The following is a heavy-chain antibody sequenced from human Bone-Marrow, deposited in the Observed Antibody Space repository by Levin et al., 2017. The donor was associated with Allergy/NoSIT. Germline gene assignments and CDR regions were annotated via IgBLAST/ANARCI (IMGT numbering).Heavy chain of an antibody. Sequence: KPGGSLRLSCAASGFTFSSYSMNWVRQAPGKGLEWVSSISSSSSYIYYADSVKGRFTISRDNAKNSLYLQMNSLRAEDTAVYYCARECFIFGGGSCYSRPAKDYYYYYYMDVWGKGTTVTVSS. V-gene: IGHV3-21*01. CDR2: ISSSSSYI. CDR3: ARECFIFGGGSCYSRPAKDYYYYYYMDV. J-gene: IGHJ6*03. D-gene: IGHD2-15*01. CDR1: GFTFSSYS.